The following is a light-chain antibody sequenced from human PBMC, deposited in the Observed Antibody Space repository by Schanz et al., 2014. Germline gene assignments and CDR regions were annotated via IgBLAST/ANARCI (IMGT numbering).Light chain of an antibody. CDR1: SSDVGGYNY. V-gene: IGLV2-8*01. Sequence: QSVLTQPPSASGSPGQSVTISCTGTSSDVGGYNYVSWYQQHPGKAPKLMISEVSKRPSGVPDRFSGSKSGNTASLTVSGLQAEDEADYYCNSYAGSNNGVFGGGTKLPVL. CDR2: EVS. CDR3: NSYAGSNNGV. J-gene: IGLJ3*02.